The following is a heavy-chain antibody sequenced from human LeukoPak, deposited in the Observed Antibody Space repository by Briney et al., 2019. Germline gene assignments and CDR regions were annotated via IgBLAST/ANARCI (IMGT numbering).Heavy chain of an antibody. V-gene: IGHV3-30*02. D-gene: IGHD1-26*01. Sequence: GGSLRLSCAVSGFTFSTYGMHWVRQAPGKGLEWVSFIRYDGNNKYYGDSVKGRFTISRDNSKNTLYLQMNTLRAEDTAVYYCARAGFEELPTYFDYWGQGTLVTVSS. CDR2: IRYDGNNK. CDR1: GFTFSTYG. CDR3: ARAGFEELPTYFDY. J-gene: IGHJ4*02.